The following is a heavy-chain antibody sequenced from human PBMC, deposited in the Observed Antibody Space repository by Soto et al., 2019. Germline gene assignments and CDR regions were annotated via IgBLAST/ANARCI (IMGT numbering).Heavy chain of an antibody. CDR3: ARPVSMIHGYNLFDP. CDR1: GYTFTSYG. CDR2: ISAYNGNT. Sequence: GASVKVSCKASGYTFTSYGISWVRQAPGQGLEWMGWISAYNGNTNYAQKLQGRVTMTTDTSTSTAYMELRSLRSDDTAVYYCARPVSMIHGYNLFDPWGQGTLVIVSS. V-gene: IGHV1-18*04. J-gene: IGHJ5*02. D-gene: IGHD3-22*01.